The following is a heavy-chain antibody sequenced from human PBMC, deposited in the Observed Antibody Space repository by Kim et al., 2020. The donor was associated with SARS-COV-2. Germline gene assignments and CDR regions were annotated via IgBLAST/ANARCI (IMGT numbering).Heavy chain of an antibody. D-gene: IGHD2-2*01. J-gene: IGHJ5*02. CDR3: AGGCIDCSSTGGFDP. V-gene: IGHV4-31*02. Sequence: SLKTRVTMSVDTSKNQFSLKLSSVTAADTAVYYCAGGCIDCSSTGGFDPWGQGTLVTVSS.